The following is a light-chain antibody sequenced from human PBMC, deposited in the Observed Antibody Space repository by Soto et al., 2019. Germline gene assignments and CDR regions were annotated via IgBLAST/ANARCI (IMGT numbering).Light chain of an antibody. CDR2: EVN. V-gene: IGLV2-14*01. J-gene: IGLJ2*01. CDR1: SSDVGGYKF. CDR3: LSYTSDNNRG. Sequence: QSALTQPASVSASPGQSITISCTGTSSDVGGYKFVSWYQHHPGKAPKLMIYEVNNRPSGVSNRFSGSKSGNTASLTISGIQPADEADYYCLSYTSDNNRGFGGGTKLTVL.